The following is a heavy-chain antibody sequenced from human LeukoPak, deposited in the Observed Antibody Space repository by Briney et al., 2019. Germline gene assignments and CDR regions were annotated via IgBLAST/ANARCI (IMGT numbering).Heavy chain of an antibody. CDR2: ISSRTSSHT. CDR3: ARVKGDYCVDY. J-gene: IGHJ4*02. CDR1: GFTFSEYY. Sequence: GGPLRLSCAASGFTFSEYYMSWIRQAPGKGLEWVSYISSRTSSHTKYADSVKGRFTISRDNAKNSLYLQMNSLRAEDTAVYYCARVKGDYCVDYWGQGTVVSVSS. D-gene: IGHD4-17*01. V-gene: IGHV3-11*06.